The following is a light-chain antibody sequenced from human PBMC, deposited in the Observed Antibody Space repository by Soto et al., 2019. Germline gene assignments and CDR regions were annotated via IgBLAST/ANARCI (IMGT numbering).Light chain of an antibody. CDR3: SSYTGSSTPVV. J-gene: IGLJ2*01. CDR1: SSDIGDYNY. CDR2: EVS. V-gene: IGLV2-14*01. Sequence: QSVLTQPASVSGSPGQSITISCTGTSSDIGDYNYVSWYQQHPGKVPKLMIYEVSNRPSGVSNRFSGSKSGNTASLTISGLQAEDEADYYCSSYTGSSTPVVFGGGTKVTVL.